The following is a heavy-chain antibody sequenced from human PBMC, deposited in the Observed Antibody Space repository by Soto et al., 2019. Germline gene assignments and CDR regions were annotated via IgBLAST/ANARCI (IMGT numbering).Heavy chain of an antibody. Sequence: MWVTCPVGGECICRCWSSQFRKTTGKGLEWIGYIYYSGSTNYNPSLKSRVTISVDTSKNQFSLKLSSVTAADTAVYYCARVSPLARYYYYYYMDVWGKGTTVTVSS. CDR1: GECICRCW. CDR3: ARVSPLARYYYYYYMDV. CDR2: IYYSGST. J-gene: IGHJ6*03. V-gene: IGHV4-59*01.